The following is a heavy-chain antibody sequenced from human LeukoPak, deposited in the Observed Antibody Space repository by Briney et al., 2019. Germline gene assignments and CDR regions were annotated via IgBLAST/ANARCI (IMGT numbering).Heavy chain of an antibody. V-gene: IGHV3-48*04. CDR3: ARDSAAAALDY. CDR2: ISSSSSTI. D-gene: IGHD6-13*01. Sequence: GGSLRLSCAASGFTFSSYSMNWVRQAPGKGLEWVSYISSSSSTIYYADSVKGRFTISRDNAKNSLYLQMNSLRAEDTAVYYCARDSAAAALDYCGQGTLVTVSS. J-gene: IGHJ4*02. CDR1: GFTFSSYS.